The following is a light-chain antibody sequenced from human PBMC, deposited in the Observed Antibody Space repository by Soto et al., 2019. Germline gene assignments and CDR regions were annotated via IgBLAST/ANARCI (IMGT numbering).Light chain of an antibody. CDR3: QKYNSAPWT. CDR2: SAS. J-gene: IGKJ1*01. Sequence: DIQMTQSPSSLSSSVGDIVTITCRAIQDMRNYLDWSQQQPGKQPNLLIYSASILHSGVPSRFSGSGSGTDFTLTITSLQPEDVANYYCQKYNSAPWTFGQGTKLEVK. V-gene: IGKV1-27*01. CDR1: QDMRNY.